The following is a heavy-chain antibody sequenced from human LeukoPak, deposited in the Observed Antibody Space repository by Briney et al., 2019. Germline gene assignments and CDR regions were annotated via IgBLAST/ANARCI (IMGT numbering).Heavy chain of an antibody. Sequence: PGGSLGLSCAASGFTFSTYNMNWVRQAPGKGLEWVSSISGSSSYIYYADSVKGRFSISRDNAKNSLYLQMNSLRAEDTAVYYCAKDCGYDSQDHYFDYWGQGTLVTVSS. CDR3: AKDCGYDSQDHYFDY. V-gene: IGHV3-21*04. CDR2: ISGSSSYI. CDR1: GFTFSTYN. J-gene: IGHJ4*02. D-gene: IGHD5-12*01.